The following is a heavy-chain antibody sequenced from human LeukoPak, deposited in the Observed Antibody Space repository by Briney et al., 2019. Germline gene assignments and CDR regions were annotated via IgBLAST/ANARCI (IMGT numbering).Heavy chain of an antibody. CDR1: GFTFTNYE. J-gene: IGHJ4*02. CDR3: ASQWFGDFYFDY. CDR2: ISSSGSSV. Sequence: GSLRLSCAASGFTFTNYEMNWVRQAPGKGLEWVSYISSSGSSVYYADSVKGRFTISRDNAKNSVYLQMNSLRAEDTAVYHCASQWFGDFYFDYWGQGTLVTVSS. D-gene: IGHD3-10*01. V-gene: IGHV3-48*03.